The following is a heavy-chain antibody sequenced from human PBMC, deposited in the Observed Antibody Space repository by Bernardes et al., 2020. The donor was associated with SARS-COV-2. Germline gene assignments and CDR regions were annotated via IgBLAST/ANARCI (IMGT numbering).Heavy chain of an antibody. V-gene: IGHV3-15*01. CDR2: VKSEGDGGTA. CDR3: AGNDGLYLKY. CDR1: GFKFSDAW. D-gene: IGHD1-1*01. Sequence: GGSLRLSCAASGFKFSDAWMTWVRQAPGKGLEWVGHVKSEGDGGTAEYPASVKGRFTISRDDIKSILYLHMESLRTEDTGFYYCAGNDGLYLKYWGQGALVTVSS. J-gene: IGHJ4*02.